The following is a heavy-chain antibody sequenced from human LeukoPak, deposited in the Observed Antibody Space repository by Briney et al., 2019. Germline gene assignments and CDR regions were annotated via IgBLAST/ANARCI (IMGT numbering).Heavy chain of an antibody. CDR1: GYTLTQLS. V-gene: IGHV1-24*01. D-gene: IGHD3-10*01. Sequence: ASVKVSCKVSGYTLTQLSTHWVRQVPGKGLEWMGGFDPEDGQTIYAQKFQGRVIMTEDTSTDTAYLELSSLRSEDTAVYYCARDREYYGLGSYDYWGQGTLVTVST. J-gene: IGHJ4*02. CDR2: FDPEDGQT. CDR3: ARDREYYGLGSYDY.